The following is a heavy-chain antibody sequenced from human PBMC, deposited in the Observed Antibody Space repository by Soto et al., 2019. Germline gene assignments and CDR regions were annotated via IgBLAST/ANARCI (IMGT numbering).Heavy chain of an antibody. D-gene: IGHD6-19*01. J-gene: IGHJ3*02. CDR1: GCTFGGYG. V-gene: IGHV3-7*01. Sequence: GGSMRVWSGAAGCTFGGYGGSWVRQAPGKGLEWVANIKQDGSEKYYVDSVKGRFTISRDNAKNSLYLQMNSLRAEDTAVYYCARVMIAVADNAGAFDIWGQGTMVTVSS. CDR3: ARVMIAVADNAGAFDI. CDR2: IKQDGSEK.